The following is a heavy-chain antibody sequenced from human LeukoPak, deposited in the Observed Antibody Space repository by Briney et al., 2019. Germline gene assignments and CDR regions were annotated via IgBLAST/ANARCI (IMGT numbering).Heavy chain of an antibody. CDR1: GFTFSSYW. CDR3: AREGDIAVAGTYYFDY. V-gene: IGHV3-7*01. D-gene: IGHD6-19*01. Sequence: SGGSLRLSCAASGFTFSSYWMSWVRQAPGKGLEWVANIKQDGSEKYYVDSVKGRFTISRDNAENSLYLQMNSLRAEDTAVYYCAREGDIAVAGTYYFDYWGQGTLVTVSS. CDR2: IKQDGSEK. J-gene: IGHJ4*02.